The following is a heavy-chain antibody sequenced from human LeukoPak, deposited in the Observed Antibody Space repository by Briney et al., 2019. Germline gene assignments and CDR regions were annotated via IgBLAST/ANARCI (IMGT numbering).Heavy chain of an antibody. CDR1: GGSFSGYY. D-gene: IGHD3-16*02. J-gene: IGHJ4*02. CDR2: IYYSGST. CDR3: ASPSKGYL. V-gene: IGHV4-34*01. Sequence: SETLSLTCAVYGGSFSGYYWSWIRQPPGKGLEWIGSIYYSGSTYYNPSLKSRVTISVDTSKNQFSLKLSSVTAADTAVYYCASPSKGYLWGQGTLVTVSS.